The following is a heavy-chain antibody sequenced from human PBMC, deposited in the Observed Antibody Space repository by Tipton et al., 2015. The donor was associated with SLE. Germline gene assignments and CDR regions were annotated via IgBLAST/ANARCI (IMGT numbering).Heavy chain of an antibody. CDR2: IYYSGST. CDR3: ARDSLNWGSYYHGMDV. V-gene: IGHV4-39*07. Sequence: TLSLTCTVSGGSISTYYWGWIRQPPGKGLEWIGNIYYSGSTYYNPSLKSRVTISVDTSKSQIFLKMSSVTAADTAVYYCARDSLNWGSYYHGMDVWGQGTTVTVSS. J-gene: IGHJ6*02. D-gene: IGHD3-16*01. CDR1: GGSISTYY.